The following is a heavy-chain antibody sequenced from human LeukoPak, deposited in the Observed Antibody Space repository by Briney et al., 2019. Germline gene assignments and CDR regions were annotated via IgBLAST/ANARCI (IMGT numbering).Heavy chain of an antibody. CDR3: AKDTAYYDSSGYDY. Sequence: GGCLRLTCAASGFTFDDYAMHWVRQAPGKGLEWVSLISGDGGSTYYADSVKGRFTISRDNSKNSLYLQMNSLRTEDTALYYCAKDTAYYDSSGYDYWGQGTLVTVSS. V-gene: IGHV3-43*02. J-gene: IGHJ4*02. CDR2: ISGDGGST. D-gene: IGHD3-22*01. CDR1: GFTFDDYA.